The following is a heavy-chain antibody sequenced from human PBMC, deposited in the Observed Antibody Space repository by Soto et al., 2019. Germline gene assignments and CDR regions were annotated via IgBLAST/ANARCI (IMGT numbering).Heavy chain of an antibody. CDR3: ARGGHVVVVTAAFDY. D-gene: IGHD2-21*02. CDR2: VNPSGGHT. CDR1: GDTFTNYY. V-gene: IGHV1-46*01. Sequence: QVQLMQSGAEVKKPGASVKVSCKASGDTFTNYYIHWVRQAPGQGLEWMGTVNPSGGHTTYSQNCLGRVTXTXDXSPXTLYMELTSLTSDDTAVYYCARGGHVVVVTAAFDYWGQGTLVTVSS. J-gene: IGHJ4*02.